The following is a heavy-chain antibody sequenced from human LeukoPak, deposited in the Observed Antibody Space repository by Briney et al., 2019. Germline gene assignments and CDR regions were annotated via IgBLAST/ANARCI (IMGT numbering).Heavy chain of an antibody. Sequence: SETLSLPCTVSGGSISSYYWSWIRQPPGTGLEWIGYIYYSGSTNYNPSLKSRITISVDTSKNQFSLKLSSVTAADTAVYYCARSEQLGRMNWVDPWGQGILVTVSS. CDR2: IYYSGST. V-gene: IGHV4-59*08. CDR1: GGSISSYY. J-gene: IGHJ5*02. D-gene: IGHD6-6*01. CDR3: ARSEQLGRMNWVDP.